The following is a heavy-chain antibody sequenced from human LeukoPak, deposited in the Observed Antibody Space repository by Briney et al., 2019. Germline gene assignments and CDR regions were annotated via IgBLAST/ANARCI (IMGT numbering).Heavy chain of an antibody. CDR1: GYTFTSYG. Sequence: ASVKVSCKASGYTFTSYGISWVRQAPGQGLEWMGWISACNGNTNYAQKLQGRVTMTTDTSTSTAYMELRSLRSDDTAVYYCARAYYDSSGYCDFDYWGQGTLVTVSS. D-gene: IGHD3-22*01. CDR3: ARAYYDSSGYCDFDY. CDR2: ISACNGNT. V-gene: IGHV1-18*01. J-gene: IGHJ4*02.